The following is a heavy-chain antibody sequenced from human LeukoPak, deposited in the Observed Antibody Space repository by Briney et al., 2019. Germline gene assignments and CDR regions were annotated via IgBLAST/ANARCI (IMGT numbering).Heavy chain of an antibody. D-gene: IGHD4-17*01. V-gene: IGHV4-61*02. J-gene: IGHJ4*02. Sequence: SQTLSLTCTVSGGSISSSNYYWSWIRQPAGKGLEWIGRIYTSGSTNYNPSLRSRVTISVDTSKNQFSLKLSSVTAADTAVYYCARAGYGDSDFDYWGQGTLVTVSS. CDR1: GGSISSSNYY. CDR3: ARAGYGDSDFDY. CDR2: IYTSGST.